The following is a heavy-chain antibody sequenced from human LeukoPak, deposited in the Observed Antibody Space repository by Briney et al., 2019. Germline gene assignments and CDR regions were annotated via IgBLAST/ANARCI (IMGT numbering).Heavy chain of an antibody. CDR3: ARGGYGDYRFAY. CDR2: ISSSGSTI. CDR1: GFTFSSYE. Sequence: GGSLRLSCAASGFTFSSYEMNWVRQAPGKGLEWVSYISSSGSTIYYADSVKGRFTISRDNAKNSLYLQMNSLRAEDTAVYYCARGGYGDYRFAYWGQGTLVTVSS. D-gene: IGHD4-17*01. J-gene: IGHJ4*02. V-gene: IGHV3-48*03.